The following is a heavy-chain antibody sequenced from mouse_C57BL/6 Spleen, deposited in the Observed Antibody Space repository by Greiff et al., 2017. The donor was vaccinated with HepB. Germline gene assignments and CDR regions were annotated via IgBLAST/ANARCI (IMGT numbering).Heavy chain of an antibody. CDR2: IYPGDGDT. Sequence: VQLQQSGAELVKPGASVKISCKASGYAFSSYWMNWVKQRPGKGLEWIGQIYPGDGDTNYNGKFKGTATLTADKSSSTAYMQLSSLTSEDSAVYFLASPVFITTVVATDYFDYWGQGTTLTVSS. V-gene: IGHV1-80*01. CDR3: ASPVFITTVVATDYFDY. J-gene: IGHJ2*01. CDR1: GYAFSSYW. D-gene: IGHD1-1*01.